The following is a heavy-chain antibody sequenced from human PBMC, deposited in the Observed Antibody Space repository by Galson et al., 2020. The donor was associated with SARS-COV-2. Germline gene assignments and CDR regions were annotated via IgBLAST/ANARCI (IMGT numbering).Heavy chain of an antibody. D-gene: IGHD1-26*01. Sequence: GESLKISCAASGFTFSSYAMRWVRQSSGRGLEWISAISGNGGSTHYADPVKGRFTISRDNPKNTVYLQMNSLRAEDTAIYYCAKMIGYSGSYFDYWGQGTLVTVSS. V-gene: IGHV3-23*01. CDR2: ISGNGGST. J-gene: IGHJ4*02. CDR3: AKMIGYSGSYFDY. CDR1: GFTFSSYA.